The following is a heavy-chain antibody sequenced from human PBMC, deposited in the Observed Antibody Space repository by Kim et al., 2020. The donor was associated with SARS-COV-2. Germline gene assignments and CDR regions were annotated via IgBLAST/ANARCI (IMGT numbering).Heavy chain of an antibody. Sequence: SETLSLTCTVSGGSISSSSYYWGWIRQPPGKGLEWIGSIYYSGSTYYNPSLKSRVTISVDTSKNQFSLKLSSVTAADTAVYYCARLPLPSSSWYYWFDPWGQGTLVTVSS. CDR1: GGSISSSSYY. D-gene: IGHD6-13*01. V-gene: IGHV4-39*01. J-gene: IGHJ5*02. CDR2: IYYSGST. CDR3: ARLPLPSSSWYYWFDP.